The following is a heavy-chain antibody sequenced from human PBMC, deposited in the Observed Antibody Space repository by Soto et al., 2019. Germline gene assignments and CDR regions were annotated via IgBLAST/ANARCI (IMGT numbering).Heavy chain of an antibody. D-gene: IGHD3-9*01. CDR1: GGSISSSSYY. CDR2: IYYSGSA. J-gene: IGHJ5*02. Sequence: SETLSLTCTVSGGSISSSSYYWGWIRQPPGKGLEWIGSIYYSGSAYYNPSLKSRVTISVDTSKSQFSLKLSSVTAADTAVYYCALSNVLRYFENWFDPWGQGTLVTVSS. CDR3: ALSNVLRYFENWFDP. V-gene: IGHV4-39*01.